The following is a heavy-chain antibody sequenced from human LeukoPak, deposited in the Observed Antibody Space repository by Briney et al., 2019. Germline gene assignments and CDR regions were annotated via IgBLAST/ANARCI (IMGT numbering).Heavy chain of an antibody. CDR2: IIPIFGTA. D-gene: IGHD3-3*01. CDR3: AVDFWSGYPPRGYFDY. Sequence: SVKVSCKASGGTFSSYAISWVRQAPGQGLEWMGGIIPIFGTANYAQKFQGRVTITADESTSTAYMELSSLRSEDTAVYYCAVDFWSGYPPRGYFDYWGQGTLVTVSS. CDR1: GGTFSSYA. J-gene: IGHJ4*02. V-gene: IGHV1-69*01.